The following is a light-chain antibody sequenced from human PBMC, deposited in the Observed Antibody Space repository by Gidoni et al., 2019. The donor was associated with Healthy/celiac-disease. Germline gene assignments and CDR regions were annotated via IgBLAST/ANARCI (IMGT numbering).Light chain of an antibody. V-gene: IGLV1-40*01. J-gene: IGLJ3*02. CDR1: SSNIGAGYD. CDR2: GNS. Sequence: QSVLTQPPSVSGAPGQRVTISCTGSSSNIGAGYDVHWYQQLPGTAPKLLIYGNSNRPSGVPDRFSGSKSGTSASLAITGLQPEDEADYYCQSYDSSLSGLLFGGGTKLTVL. CDR3: QSYDSSLSGLL.